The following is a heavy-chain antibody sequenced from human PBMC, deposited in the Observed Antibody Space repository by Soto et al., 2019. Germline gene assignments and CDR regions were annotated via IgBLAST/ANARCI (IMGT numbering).Heavy chain of an antibody. J-gene: IGHJ4*02. CDR3: ARRV. CDR1: GFTFSNYP. Sequence: EVQVSESGGGLVQPGGSLRLSCATSGFTFSNYPMIWVRQAPGKGLEWVSGISAGGDRTYYADSVKGRFTIFRDNSKNSVSLRMNSLRVEDTAVYYCARRVWGQGTLVTVSS. CDR2: ISAGGDRT. V-gene: IGHV3-23*01.